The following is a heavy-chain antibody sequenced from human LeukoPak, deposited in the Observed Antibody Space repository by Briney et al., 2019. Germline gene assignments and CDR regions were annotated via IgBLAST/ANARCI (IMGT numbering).Heavy chain of an antibody. D-gene: IGHD2-21*01. J-gene: IGHJ3*02. CDR3: ARAEIADAFDI. Sequence: KPSETLSLTCAVSGGSISSGGYSWSWIRQPPGKGLEWIGYIYHSGSTYYNPSLKSRVTISVDRSKNQFSLMLSSVTAADTAMYYCARAEIADAFDIWGQGTMVTVSS. CDR2: IYHSGST. V-gene: IGHV4-30-2*01. CDR1: GGSISSGGYS.